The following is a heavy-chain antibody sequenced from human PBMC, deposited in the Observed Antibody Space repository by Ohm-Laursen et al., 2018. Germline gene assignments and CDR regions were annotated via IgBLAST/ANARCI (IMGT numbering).Heavy chain of an antibody. CDR3: ARQDSGDYYFDY. CDR2: IYTSGST. V-gene: IGHV4-4*07. CDR1: GGSISSYY. Sequence: PSETLSLTWTVSGGSISSYYWSWIRQPAGKGLEWIGRIYTSGSTNYNPSLESRVTISADTSKNQFSLRLTSVTAADTAVYYCARQDSGDYYFDYWGQGTLVTVSS. D-gene: IGHD4-17*01. J-gene: IGHJ4*02.